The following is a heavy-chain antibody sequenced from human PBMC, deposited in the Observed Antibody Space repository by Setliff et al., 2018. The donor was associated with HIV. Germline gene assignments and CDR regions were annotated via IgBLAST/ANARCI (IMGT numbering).Heavy chain of an antibody. CDR1: GYTFTVYY. V-gene: IGHV1-69-2*01. CDR3: ATLDYYGSATYNLALHY. J-gene: IGHJ4*02. D-gene: IGHD3-10*01. Sequence: ASVKVSCKASGYTFTVYYMHWVPQAPGKGLEWMGRVDAEDGETIYAEKFQGRVTITADTSTYTAYMELSSLRSEDTAMYYCATLDYYGSATYNLALHYWGQGTLVTVSS. CDR2: VDAEDGET.